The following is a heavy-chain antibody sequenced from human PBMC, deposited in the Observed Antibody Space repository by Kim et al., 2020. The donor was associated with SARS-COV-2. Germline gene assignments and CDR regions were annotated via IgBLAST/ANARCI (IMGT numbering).Heavy chain of an antibody. D-gene: IGHD2-2*01. CDR1: GYTFTSYY. CDR3: ARGAAIVVGGDAIDM. V-gene: IGHV1-46*01. Sequence: ASVKVSCKASGYTFTSYYMHWVRQAPGQGLEWLGLINPSSGSTPYAQRFQGRLTMTRDTSTSTVYLELSSLRSEDKAVYYCARGAAIVVGGDAIDMWGQGTMVTVSS. J-gene: IGHJ3*02. CDR2: INPSSGST.